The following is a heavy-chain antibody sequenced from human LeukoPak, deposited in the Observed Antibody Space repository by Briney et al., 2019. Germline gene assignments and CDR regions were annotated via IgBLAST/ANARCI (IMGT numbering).Heavy chain of an antibody. CDR2: IYYSGST. V-gene: IGHV4-39*01. CDR3: ATGYCSSTSCFPFDY. CDR1: GGSISSSSYY. Sequence: SETLSLTCTVSGGSISSSSYYWGWIRQPPGEGLEWIGSIYYSGSTYYNPSLKSRVTISVDTSKNQFSLKLSSVTAADTAVYYCATGYCSSTSCFPFDYWGQGTLVTVSS. D-gene: IGHD2-2*01. J-gene: IGHJ4*02.